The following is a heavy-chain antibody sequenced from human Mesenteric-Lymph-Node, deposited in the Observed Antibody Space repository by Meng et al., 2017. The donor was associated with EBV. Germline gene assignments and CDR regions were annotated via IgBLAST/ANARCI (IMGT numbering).Heavy chain of an antibody. CDR2: ISSRSSYI. J-gene: IGHJ4*02. CDR3: AKDEAVGF. Sequence: VQAVESGGVLVKVGGSLRRSCSASVFTFSDSTMNWVRQAPGKGLEWVSSISSRSSYIYYADSVKGRFPITRDNGENALYLQMNSLRDEDTAVYYCAKDEAVGFWGQGTLVTVSS. CDR1: VFTFSDST. V-gene: IGHV3-21*01.